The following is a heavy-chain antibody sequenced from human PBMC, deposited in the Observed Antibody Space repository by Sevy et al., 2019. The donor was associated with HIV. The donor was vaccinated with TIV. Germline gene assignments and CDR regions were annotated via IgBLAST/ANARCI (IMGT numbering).Heavy chain of an antibody. Sequence: SETLSLTCAVYGGSFSGYYWSWIRRPPGKGLEWIGELKHSGSTNHNPSLRSRVTISVDTSKNQISLKLSSVTAADTAVYYCARIPYYDFWSDYYVRSYYYYGMDVWGQGTTVTVSS. CDR2: LKHSGST. D-gene: IGHD3-3*01. CDR1: GGSFSGYY. J-gene: IGHJ6*02. CDR3: ARIPYYDFWSDYYVRSYYYYGMDV. V-gene: IGHV4-34*01.